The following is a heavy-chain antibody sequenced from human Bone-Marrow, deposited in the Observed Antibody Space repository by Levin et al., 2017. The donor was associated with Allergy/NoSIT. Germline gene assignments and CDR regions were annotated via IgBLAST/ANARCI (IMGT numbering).Heavy chain of an antibody. CDR1: GSGFRFSSYA. D-gene: IGHD2-2*01. Sequence: QTGGSLRLSCEASGSGFRFSSYAMHWVRQAPGKGLEWVSAISGSGETTYIADLVKGRFSISRDNSKNTLFLQMNTLGADDTAVYYCAKAIQIEVIRDAIRYGLDVWGQGTTVTVSS. CDR2: ISGSGETT. J-gene: IGHJ6*02. V-gene: IGHV3-23*01. CDR3: AKAIQIEVIRDAIRYGLDV.